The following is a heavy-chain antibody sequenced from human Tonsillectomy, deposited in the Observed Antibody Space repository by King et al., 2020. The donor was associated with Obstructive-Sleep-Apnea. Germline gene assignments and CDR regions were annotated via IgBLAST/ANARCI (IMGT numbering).Heavy chain of an antibody. CDR2: ISGGGSGT. J-gene: IGHJ4*02. D-gene: IGHD3-10*01. V-gene: IGHV3-23*04. CDR1: GFTFSSYA. Sequence: VQLVESGGGLVQPGGSLRLSCAASGFTFSSYAMNWVRQAPGKGLEWVSGISGGGSGTYYADFVKGRFTISRDNSKNTLYLQLNSLRAEDTALYYCAKPQGYYYGSGSFDYWGQGTLVTVSS. CDR3: AKPQGYYYGSGSFDY.